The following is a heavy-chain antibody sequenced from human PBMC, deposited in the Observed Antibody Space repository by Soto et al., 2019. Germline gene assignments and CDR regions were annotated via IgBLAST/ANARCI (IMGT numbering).Heavy chain of an antibody. J-gene: IGHJ5*02. D-gene: IGHD3-3*01. CDR2: IYHSGST. Sequence: PSETLSLTCAVSSGSISSSNWWSWVRQPPGKGLEWIGEIYHSGSTNYNPSLKSRVTISVDKSKNQFSLKLSSVTAADTAVYYCASRVYNYKVFWSGYYSGWFDPWGQGTLVTVSS. V-gene: IGHV4-4*02. CDR3: ASRVYNYKVFWSGYYSGWFDP. CDR1: SGSISSSNW.